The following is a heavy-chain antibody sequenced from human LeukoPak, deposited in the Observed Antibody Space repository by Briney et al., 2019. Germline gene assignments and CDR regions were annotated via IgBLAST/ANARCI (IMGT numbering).Heavy chain of an antibody. CDR1: GFTFSNYW. CDR2: IKFDGSEK. Sequence: GGSLRLSCAASGFTFSNYWMTWVRQAPGKGLEWVASIKFDGSEKYYVDSVKGRFTISRDNAKNSLYLQMNSLRAEDTAVYYCAREKYQLLYRLDYWGQGTLVTVSS. D-gene: IGHD2-2*02. J-gene: IGHJ4*02. CDR3: AREKYQLLYRLDY. V-gene: IGHV3-7*01.